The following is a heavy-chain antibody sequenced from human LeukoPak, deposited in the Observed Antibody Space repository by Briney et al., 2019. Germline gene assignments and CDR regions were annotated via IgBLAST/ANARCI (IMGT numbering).Heavy chain of an antibody. V-gene: IGHV1-2*02. CDR2: INPYTGGT. J-gene: IGHJ5*02. CDR1: GYTFTGYY. CDR3: AKVRSGYA. D-gene: IGHD5-12*01. Sequence: ASVKVSCKASGYTFTGYYMHYIRQAPGQGLEWMGWINPYTGGTNYAQKFQGRVTMTRDTSISTAYMDLSRLRSDDTAVYYCAKVRSGYAWGQGTLVTVSS.